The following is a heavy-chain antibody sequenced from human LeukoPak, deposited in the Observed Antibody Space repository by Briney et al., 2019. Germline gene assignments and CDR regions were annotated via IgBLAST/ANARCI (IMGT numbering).Heavy chain of an antibody. Sequence: PSETLSLTCTVSGXSISSYYWSWIRQPPGKGLEWIGYIYYSGSTNYSPSLKSRVTISVDTSKNQLSLKLSSVTAADTAVYYCARHWLTDPFDIWGQGTMVTVSS. CDR2: IYYSGST. CDR1: GXSISSYY. V-gene: IGHV4-59*08. CDR3: ARHWLTDPFDI. D-gene: IGHD6-19*01. J-gene: IGHJ3*02.